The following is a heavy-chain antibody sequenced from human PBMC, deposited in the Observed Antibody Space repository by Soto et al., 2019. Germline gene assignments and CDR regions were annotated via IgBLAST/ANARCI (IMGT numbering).Heavy chain of an antibody. J-gene: IGHJ6*02. V-gene: IGHV3-48*02. CDR1: GFTFSSYS. Sequence: EVQLVESGGGLVQPGGSLRLSCAASGFTFSSYSMNWVRQAPGKGLEWVSYISSSSSTIYYADSVKGRFTISRDNAKNSLYLQMNSLRDEDTAVYYCANYYDSRGYPDYYYYGMDVWGQGTTVTVSS. D-gene: IGHD3-22*01. CDR2: ISSSSSTI. CDR3: ANYYDSRGYPDYYYYGMDV.